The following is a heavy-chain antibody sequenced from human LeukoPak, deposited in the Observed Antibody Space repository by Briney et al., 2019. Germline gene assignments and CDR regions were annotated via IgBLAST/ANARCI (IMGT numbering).Heavy chain of an antibody. V-gene: IGHV1-24*01. CDR1: GYTLTELS. CDR2: FDPEDGET. D-gene: IGHD3-9*01. CDR3: ATGRPLRYFDWLSPPMDV. J-gene: IGHJ6*02. Sequence: GASVKVSCKVSGYTLTELSMHWVRQVPGKGLEWMGGFDPEDGETIYAQKFQGRVTMTEDTSTDTAYMELSSLRSEDTAVYYCATGRPLRYFDWLSPPMDVWGQGTTVTVSS.